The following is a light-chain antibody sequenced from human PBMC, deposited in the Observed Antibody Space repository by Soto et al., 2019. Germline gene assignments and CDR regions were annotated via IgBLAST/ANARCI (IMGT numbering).Light chain of an antibody. J-gene: IGLJ1*01. CDR2: YDS. CDR3: QVWDSSSDHPGV. V-gene: IGLV3-21*04. Sequence: SYELTQPHSVSVAPGKTARVTCGGNNIGSKSVHWYQQKPGQAPVLVIYYDSDRPSGIPERFSGSTSGNTATLTISRVEAGDEADYYCQVWDSSSDHPGVFGTGTKLTVL. CDR1: NIGSKS.